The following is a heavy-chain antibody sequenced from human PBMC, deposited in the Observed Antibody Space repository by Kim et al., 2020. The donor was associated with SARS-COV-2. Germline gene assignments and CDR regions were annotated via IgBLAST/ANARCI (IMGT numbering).Heavy chain of an antibody. D-gene: IGHD2-15*01. V-gene: IGHV3-23*01. CDR3: AKCGGGSCYGPFDY. J-gene: IGHJ4*02. Sequence: ADHVKGRFTISRNNSKNTLFLQMSSLRADDTAVYYCAKCGGGSCYGPFDYGGQGALVTVSS.